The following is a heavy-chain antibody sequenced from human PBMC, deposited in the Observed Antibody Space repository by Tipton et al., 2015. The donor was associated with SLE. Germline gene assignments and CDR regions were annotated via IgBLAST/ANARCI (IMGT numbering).Heavy chain of an antibody. D-gene: IGHD4/OR15-4a*01. CDR1: GFTFRSFA. J-gene: IGHJ6*02. V-gene: IGHV3-23*03. CDR3: ARDLKQVLPDYYAMDV. Sequence: SLRLSCAASGFTFRSFALSWVRQAPGKGLEWVSTIYSRSRTYYADSVKGRFTISRDDSKNTLYLQMNSLRAEDTAVYYCARDLKQVLPDYYAMDVWGQGTTVTVSS. CDR2: IYSRSRT.